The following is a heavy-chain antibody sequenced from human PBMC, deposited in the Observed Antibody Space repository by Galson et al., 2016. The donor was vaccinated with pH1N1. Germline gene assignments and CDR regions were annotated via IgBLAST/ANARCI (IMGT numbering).Heavy chain of an antibody. CDR1: GYSFSSYW. CDR3: ARYSGSFFFDY. CDR2: MYPDDSDI. D-gene: IGHD1-26*01. V-gene: IGHV5-51*01. J-gene: IGHJ4*02. Sequence: QSGAEVKKPGESLKISCQVSGYSFSSYWVAWVRQMPGKGLEWMAIMYPDDSDIKYSPSFEGHVTISADKSISTAYLQWSSLKASDTAMYYWARYSGSFFFDYWGQGTLVTVSS.